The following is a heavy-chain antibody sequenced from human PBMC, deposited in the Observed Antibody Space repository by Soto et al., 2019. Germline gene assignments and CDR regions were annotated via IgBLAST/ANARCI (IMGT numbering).Heavy chain of an antibody. J-gene: IGHJ4*01. CDR2: ISGSGDST. CDR3: ARDSRYFDY. D-gene: IGHD2-2*01. CDR1: GFTSSNYA. Sequence: GGSLRLSCSASGFTSSNYAMSWVRQAPGKGLEWVSTISGSGDSTYYADSVKGRFTISRDNSRNTLYLQMNSLRAEDTAVYYCARDSRYFDYWGHGTLVTVSS. V-gene: IGHV3-23*01.